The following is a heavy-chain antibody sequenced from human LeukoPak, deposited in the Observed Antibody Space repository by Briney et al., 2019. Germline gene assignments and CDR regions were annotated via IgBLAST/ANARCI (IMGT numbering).Heavy chain of an antibody. CDR1: GFIFSSYS. D-gene: IGHD6-19*01. J-gene: IGHJ4*02. CDR3: ARDRRSSGWPIDY. CDR2: ISSSGATI. Sequence: GGSLRLSCAASGFIFSSYSMNWVRQAPGKGLEWISYISSSGATIYYADSVKGRFTISRDNAKNSLYLQMNSLRAEDTAVYYCARDRRSSGWPIDYWGQGTLVTVSS. V-gene: IGHV3-48*01.